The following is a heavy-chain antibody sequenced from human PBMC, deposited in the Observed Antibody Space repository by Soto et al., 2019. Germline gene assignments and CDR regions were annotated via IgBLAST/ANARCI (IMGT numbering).Heavy chain of an antibody. CDR2: INRNGGST. V-gene: IGHV3-64*01. CDR1: GFTFSSYA. D-gene: IGHD2-15*01. J-gene: IGHJ4*02. CDR3: ARGRSDYYFDY. Sequence: EVQLVESGGGLVQPGGSLRLSCAASGFTFSSYAVHWVRQAPGKGLEYVSTINRNGGSTYYANSVKGRFTISRDNSKNTLYLQMGSLRAEDMAVYYCARGRSDYYFDYWGQGTLVTVSS.